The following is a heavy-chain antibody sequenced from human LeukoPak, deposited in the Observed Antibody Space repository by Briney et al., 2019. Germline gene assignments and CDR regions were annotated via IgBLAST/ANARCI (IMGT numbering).Heavy chain of an antibody. D-gene: IGHD2-2*01. CDR2: IKQDGSEK. Sequence: GSLRLSCAASGFTFSSYWMSWVRQAPGKGLEWVANIKQDGSEKYYVDSVKGRFTISRDNAKNSLYLQMNSLSAEDTAVYYCARGQYCSSTSCYEYYYYYYGMDVWGQGTTVTVSS. CDR1: GFTFSSYW. CDR3: ARGQYCSSTSCYEYYYYYYGMDV. J-gene: IGHJ6*02. V-gene: IGHV3-7*01.